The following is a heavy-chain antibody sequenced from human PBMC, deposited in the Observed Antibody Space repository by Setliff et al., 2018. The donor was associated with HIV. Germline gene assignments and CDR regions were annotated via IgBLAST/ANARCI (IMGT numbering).Heavy chain of an antibody. V-gene: IGHV1-69*06. CDR1: GDTFTSFA. Sequence: SVKVSCKGSGDTFTSFAINWVRQAPGQGLEWLGRIIPVFGTANYAQKFQARVTITVDKSTSTVYMELSSLRAEDTAVYYCARDSESYRSGWYLGAHWFDPWGQGTLVTVSS. D-gene: IGHD6-19*01. CDR3: ARDSESYRSGWYLGAHWFDP. CDR2: IIPVFGTA. J-gene: IGHJ5*02.